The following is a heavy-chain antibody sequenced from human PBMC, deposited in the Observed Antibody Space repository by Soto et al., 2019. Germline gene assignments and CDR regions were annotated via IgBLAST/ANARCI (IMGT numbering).Heavy chain of an antibody. CDR3: TSLYYGH. J-gene: IGHJ4*02. CDR2: IKSKADGGTT. D-gene: IGHD4-17*01. CDR1: EFTFANAW. V-gene: IGHV3-15*01. Sequence: EVQLVESGGDLVKPGGSLRLSCAASEFTFANAWISWVRQAPGKGLEWVGRIKSKADGGTTDYAAPGKGRFTISRDESQNTLYLQMNSLKTEDTAVYYCTSLYYGHWGQGPLVTVSS.